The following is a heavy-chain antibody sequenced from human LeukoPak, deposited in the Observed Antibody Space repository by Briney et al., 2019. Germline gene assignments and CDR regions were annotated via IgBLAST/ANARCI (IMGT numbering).Heavy chain of an antibody. CDR2: ISYDESKK. Sequence: PGESLRLSCAASGFTFRNYGMHWVRQAPGKGLEWVAVISYDESKKYYADSVKGRFTISRDNSKNTLYLQMNSLRAEDTAVYYCAKDGADWGQGTLVTVSS. D-gene: IGHD3-16*01. J-gene: IGHJ4*02. CDR1: GFTFRNYG. V-gene: IGHV3-30*18. CDR3: AKDGAD.